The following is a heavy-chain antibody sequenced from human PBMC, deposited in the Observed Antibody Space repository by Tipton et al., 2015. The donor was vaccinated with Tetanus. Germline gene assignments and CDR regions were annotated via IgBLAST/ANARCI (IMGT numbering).Heavy chain of an antibody. J-gene: IGHJ6*02. CDR2: INPNGGGT. CDR3: ARDRGDYIYYGMDV. CDR1: GFTFIAYY. D-gene: IGHD3-22*01. Sequence: QMQLVQSGAEVKKPGASVRVSCKASGFTFIAYYVYWVRQAPGQGLEWMGWINPNGGGTSYAQKFRGRVTMTRDTSISTAYMELSSLRSDDTAVYYCARDRGDYIYYGMDVWGQGTTVTVSS. V-gene: IGHV1-2*02.